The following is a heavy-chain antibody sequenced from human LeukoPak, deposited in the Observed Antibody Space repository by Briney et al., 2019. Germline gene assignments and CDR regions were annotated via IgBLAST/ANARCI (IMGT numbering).Heavy chain of an antibody. CDR2: VSSSGSTI. Sequence: GGSLRLSCAASGFTFSSYEMNWVRQAPGKGLEWVSFVSSSGSTIYYADSVKGRFTTSRDNANNSLYLRMHSLRAEDTAIYYCAAGWERWTLDYWGQGTLVTVSS. D-gene: IGHD1-26*01. CDR1: GFTFSSYE. CDR3: AAGWERWTLDY. V-gene: IGHV3-48*03. J-gene: IGHJ4*02.